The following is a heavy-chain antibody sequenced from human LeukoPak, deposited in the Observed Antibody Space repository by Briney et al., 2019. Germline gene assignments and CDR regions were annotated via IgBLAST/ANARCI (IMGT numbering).Heavy chain of an antibody. CDR1: GGSISSGDYY. CDR2: IYYSGST. V-gene: IGHV4-30-4*01. J-gene: IGHJ5*02. Sequence: SETLSLTCTVSGGSISSGDYYWSWIRQPPGKGLEWIGYIYYSGSTYYNPSLKSRVTISVDTSKNQFSLKLSSVTAADTAVYYCARDNRITMIDHESDPWGQGTLVTVSS. D-gene: IGHD3-22*01. CDR3: ARDNRITMIDHESDP.